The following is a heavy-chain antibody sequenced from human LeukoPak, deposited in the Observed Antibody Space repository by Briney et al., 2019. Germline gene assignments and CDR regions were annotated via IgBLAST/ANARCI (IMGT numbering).Heavy chain of an antibody. CDR3: TIGGASGSLAH. CDR2: TYTSGDT. Sequence: PSETPSLTCTVSRASISDNYWSWSRQPAGKALEWIGRTYTSGDTNYNPSLKSRASVSMDTSKNQFYLSLRYVTAADTAVYYCTIGGASGSLAHWGPGTLVTVSS. J-gene: IGHJ4*02. V-gene: IGHV4-4*07. D-gene: IGHD6-13*01. CDR1: RASISDNY.